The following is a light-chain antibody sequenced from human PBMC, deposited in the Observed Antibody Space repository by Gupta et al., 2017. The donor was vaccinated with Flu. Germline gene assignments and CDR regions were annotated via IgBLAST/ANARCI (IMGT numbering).Light chain of an antibody. CDR1: SDVGSYNL. J-gene: IGLJ3*02. CDR3: SSYAGSSTPNWV. CDR2: EGT. Sequence: SDVGSYNLVSWYQQHPGKAPKLMIYEGTKRPSGVSNRFSGSKSGNTASLTISGLQAEDEADYYCSSYAGSSTPNWVFGGGTKLTVL. V-gene: IGLV2-23*01.